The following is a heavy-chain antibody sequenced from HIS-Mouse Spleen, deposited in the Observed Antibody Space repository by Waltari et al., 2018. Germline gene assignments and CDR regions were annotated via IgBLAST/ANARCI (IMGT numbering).Heavy chain of an antibody. CDR3: ARVLRYCSGGSCYSGYFQH. J-gene: IGHJ1*01. D-gene: IGHD2-15*01. CDR1: GGSFSGYY. Sequence: QVQLQQWGAGLLKPSETLSLTCAVYGGSFSGYYWSWIRQPPGKGLEWIGEITHRGSNNYNPPLRSRVTISVDTSKNQFSLKLSSVTAADTAVYYCARVLRYCSGGSCYSGYFQHWGQGTLVTVSS. V-gene: IGHV4-34*01. CDR2: ITHRGSN.